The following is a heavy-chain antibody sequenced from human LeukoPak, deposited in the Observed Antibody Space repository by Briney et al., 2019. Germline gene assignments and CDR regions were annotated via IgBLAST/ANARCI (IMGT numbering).Heavy chain of an antibody. CDR1: GYTFTSYG. Sequence: ASVKVSCKASGYTFTSYGISWVRQAPGQGLEWMGWISAYNGNTNYAQKLQGRVTMTTDTSTNTAYMELRSLRSDDMAVYYCARGRTYYYDSSAYWEPFPLDYWGQGTLVTVSS. J-gene: IGHJ4*02. V-gene: IGHV1-18*03. CDR2: ISAYNGNT. D-gene: IGHD3-22*01. CDR3: ARGRTYYYDSSAYWEPFPLDY.